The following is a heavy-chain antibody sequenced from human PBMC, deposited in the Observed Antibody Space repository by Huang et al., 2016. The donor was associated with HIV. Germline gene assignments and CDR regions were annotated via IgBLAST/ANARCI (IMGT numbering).Heavy chain of an antibody. CDR3: AKESRWFSDFDQ. D-gene: IGHD2-15*01. V-gene: IGHV3-30*18. J-gene: IGHJ5*02. CDR2: ISYDGRRD. CDR1: GFIFSHFG. Sequence: QVQLVESGGGVVQPGTALRLSCAASGFIFSHFGRHWVRQAPGKGLEGVAVISYDGRRDRYADSVKGRFTISRDNDKNTLSLEMNRLRHDDTAVYYCAKESRWFSDFDQWGQGTLVTVSS.